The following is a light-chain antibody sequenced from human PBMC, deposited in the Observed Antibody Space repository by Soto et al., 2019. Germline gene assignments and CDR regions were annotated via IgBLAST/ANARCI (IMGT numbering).Light chain of an antibody. J-gene: IGKJ4*01. V-gene: IGKV1-39*01. Sequence: DIQMTQSPSSVSASVGDRVTITCRASRSIATYLNWYQQKPGKAPKLLIYAASSLQSGVPSRFSGSGSGTDFTLTISSLQPEDFATYYCQQSYSTPPTFGGGTKVDIK. CDR1: RSIATY. CDR2: AAS. CDR3: QQSYSTPPT.